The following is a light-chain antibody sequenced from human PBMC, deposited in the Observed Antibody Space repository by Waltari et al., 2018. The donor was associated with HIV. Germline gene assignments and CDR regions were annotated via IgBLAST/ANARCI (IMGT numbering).Light chain of an antibody. CDR1: QNIRNY. V-gene: IGKV3-11*01. CDR2: DAS. Sequence: EIVLTQSPVTLSLSPGERANLSCRASQNIRNYGGWYQQKSGQPPRLLIYDASTRDTGIPARFSGAGSGTDFTLTIDSLEPEDFAMYYCQQRSNWPGTFGPGTRVDVK. CDR3: QQRSNWPGT. J-gene: IGKJ3*01.